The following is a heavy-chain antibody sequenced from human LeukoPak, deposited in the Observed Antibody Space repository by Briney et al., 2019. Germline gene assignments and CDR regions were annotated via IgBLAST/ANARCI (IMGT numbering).Heavy chain of an antibody. CDR2: INWNGGST. D-gene: IGHD2-15*01. V-gene: IGHV3-20*01. CDR3: ARGAGYGALDC. Sequence: GGSLRLSCAASGFTFDDYGMSWVRQAPGKGLEWVSGINWNGGSTGYADSVKGRFSISRDRAKNSLYLQMNSLRAEDTALYHCARGAGYGALDCWGQGTLVTVSS. J-gene: IGHJ4*02. CDR1: GFTFDDYG.